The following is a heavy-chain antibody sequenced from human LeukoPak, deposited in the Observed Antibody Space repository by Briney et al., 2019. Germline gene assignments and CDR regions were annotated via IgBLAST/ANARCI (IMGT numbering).Heavy chain of an antibody. D-gene: IGHD3-10*01. J-gene: IGHJ4*02. V-gene: IGHV1-46*01. CDR2: INPSGGST. CDR1: GYTFTSQY. CDR3: ARRYYGSGSYYFDY. Sequence: ASVKVSCKASGYTFTSQYMHWVRQAPGQGLEWMGIINPSGGSTTYAQKFEGGVTMTRDTPTSTVYMELSSLKASDTAMYYCARRYYGSGSYYFDYWGQGTLVTVSS.